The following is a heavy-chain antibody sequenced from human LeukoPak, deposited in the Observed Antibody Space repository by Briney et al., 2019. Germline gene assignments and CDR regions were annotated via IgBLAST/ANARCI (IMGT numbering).Heavy chain of an antibody. CDR2: LYPGVGT. V-gene: IGHV4-4*07. D-gene: IGHD3-22*01. CDR3: ARLKFYDSTGYSPGHYMDV. Sequence: PSETLSLTCTVSGGPIFSYYWSWIRQTAGKGLEWIGRLYPGVGTDYNPSLKSRVTMSLDTSKKQFALKLSAVTAADTAVYYCARLKFYDSTGYSPGHYMDVWGKGTTVTVSS. CDR1: GGPIFSYY. J-gene: IGHJ6*03.